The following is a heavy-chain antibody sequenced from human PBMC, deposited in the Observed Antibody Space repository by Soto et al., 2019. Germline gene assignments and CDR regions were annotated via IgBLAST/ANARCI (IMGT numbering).Heavy chain of an antibody. V-gene: IGHV3-23*01. D-gene: IGHD3-10*02. Sequence: GGSLRLSCAASGFTFSSYAMNWVRQAPGKGLEWVSVISGSGDSTYYADSVKGRFTISADNAENSVILQMNSLRDEDSAVYFCVRDRDLYRDMFHADLWGQGTLVTVSS. J-gene: IGHJ4*01. CDR1: GFTFSSYA. CDR3: VRDRDLYRDMFHADL. CDR2: ISGSGDST.